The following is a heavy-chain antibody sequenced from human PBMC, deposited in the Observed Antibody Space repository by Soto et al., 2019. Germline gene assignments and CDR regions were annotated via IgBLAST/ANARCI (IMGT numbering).Heavy chain of an antibody. CDR2: IYPGDSDT. D-gene: IGHD3-9*01. Sequence: GESVKISCKGSGYSFTIYWIGWVPQMPWKGLEWMGIIYPGDSDTRYSPSFQGQVTISADKSISTAYLQWSSLKASDTAMYYCARAHDILTGYYTDYYYYGMDVWGKGTTVTVSS. V-gene: IGHV5-51*01. CDR1: GYSFTIYW. J-gene: IGHJ6*04. CDR3: ARAHDILTGYYTDYYYYGMDV.